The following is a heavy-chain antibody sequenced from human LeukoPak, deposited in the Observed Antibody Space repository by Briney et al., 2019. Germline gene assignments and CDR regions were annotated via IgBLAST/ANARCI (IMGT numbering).Heavy chain of an antibody. Sequence: PGGSLRLSCAASGFTFDDYAMHWVRQAPGKGLEWVAVISYDGSNKYYADSVKGRFTISRDNSKNTLYLQMNSLRAEDTAVYYCARDRLVRGRCIAAAGSCSFDPWGQGTLVTVSS. CDR2: ISYDGSNK. V-gene: IGHV3-30-3*01. CDR3: ARDRLVRGRCIAAAGSCSFDP. CDR1: GFTFDDYA. D-gene: IGHD6-13*01. J-gene: IGHJ5*02.